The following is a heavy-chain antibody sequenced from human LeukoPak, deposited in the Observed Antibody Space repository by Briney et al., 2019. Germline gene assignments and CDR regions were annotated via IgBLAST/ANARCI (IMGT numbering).Heavy chain of an antibody. CDR1: GFTFSTHS. CDR2: ITGSSTTI. J-gene: IGHJ5*01. Sequence: GGSLELSYAASGFTFSTHSMNWVRRAPGKGLEWVSYITGSSTTIYYADSVKGRFTISRDNAQKSLYLQMYSLRAEDTAVYYCARGELGRAYFDCWGQGALVTVSS. V-gene: IGHV3-48*04. D-gene: IGHD2-21*01. CDR3: ARGELGRAYFDC.